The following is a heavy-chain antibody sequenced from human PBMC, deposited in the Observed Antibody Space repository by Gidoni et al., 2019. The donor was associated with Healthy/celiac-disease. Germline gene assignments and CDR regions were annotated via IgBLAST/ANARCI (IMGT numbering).Heavy chain of an antibody. CDR3: VSHGGASGSSLSPVDY. J-gene: IGHJ4*02. V-gene: IGHV4-59*01. D-gene: IGHD3-10*01. CDR1: GGPLSSYY. CDR2: IYYSGNS. Sequence: QVQLQESGPGLVKPSETLSLTCAVPGGPLSSYYWSWLRQPPGKGLEWIGYIYYSGNSKYNPSLKSRVTMSVDTSKNQFSLKLSSVTAADTAVYYCVSHGGASGSSLSPVDYWGQGTLVTVSS.